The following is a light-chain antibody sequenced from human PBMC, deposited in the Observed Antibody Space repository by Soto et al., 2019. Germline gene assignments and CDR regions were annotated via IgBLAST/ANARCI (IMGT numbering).Light chain of an antibody. CDR2: GAS. J-gene: IGKJ1*01. CDR1: QSVSSN. Sequence: EIVMTQSPATLSVSPGERATLSCRASQSVSSNLAWFQQKPGQAPRLLIYGASTRATGIPATFSGSGSGTEFTLTISSLQSEDFGVYYCQQYNDRPGTFGQGTKVEIK. CDR3: QQYNDRPGT. V-gene: IGKV3-15*01.